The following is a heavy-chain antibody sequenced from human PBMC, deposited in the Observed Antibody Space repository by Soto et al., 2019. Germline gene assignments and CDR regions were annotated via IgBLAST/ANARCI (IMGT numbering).Heavy chain of an antibody. CDR2: IIPIFGTA. J-gene: IGHJ6*02. CDR1: GGTFSSYA. V-gene: IGHV1-69*12. CDR3: ATTHGPWVATTYGMDV. D-gene: IGHD5-12*01. Sequence: QVQLVQSGAEVKKPGSSVKVSCKASGGTFSSYAISWVRQAPGQGLEWMGGIIPIFGTANYAQKFQGRVTITADESTSTAYMELSSLRYEDTAVYYCATTHGPWVATTYGMDVWGQGTTVTVSS.